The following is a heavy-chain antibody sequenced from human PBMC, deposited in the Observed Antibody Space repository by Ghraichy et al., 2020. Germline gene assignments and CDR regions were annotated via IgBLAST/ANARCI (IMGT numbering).Heavy chain of an antibody. D-gene: IGHD5-12*01. CDR3: AQGTIRYGMDV. J-gene: IGHJ6*02. CDR2: INHSGST. CDR1: GGSFSGYY. V-gene: IGHV4-34*01. Sequence: SETLSLTCAVYGGSFSGYYWSWIRQPPGKGLEWIGEINHSGSTHYNPSLKSRVTISVDTSKNQFSLKLSSVTAADTAVYYCAQGTIRYGMDVWGQGTTVTVSS.